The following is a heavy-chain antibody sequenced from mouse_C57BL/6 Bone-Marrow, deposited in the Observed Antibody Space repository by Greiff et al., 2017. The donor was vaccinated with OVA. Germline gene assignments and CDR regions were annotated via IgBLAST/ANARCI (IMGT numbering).Heavy chain of an antibody. CDR1: GYAFSSSW. D-gene: IGHD1-1*01. J-gene: IGHJ3*01. V-gene: IGHV1-82*01. Sequence: QVQLQQSGPELVKPGASVKISCKASGYAFSSSWMNWVKQRPGKGLEWIGRIYPGDGDTNYNGKFKGKATLTADKSSSTAYMQLSSLTSEDSAVYFCAPSVTTVVPPWFAYWGQGTLVTVSA. CDR3: APSVTTVVPPWFAY. CDR2: IYPGDGDT.